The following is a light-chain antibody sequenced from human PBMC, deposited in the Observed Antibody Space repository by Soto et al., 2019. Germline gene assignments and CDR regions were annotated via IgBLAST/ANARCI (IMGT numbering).Light chain of an antibody. J-gene: IGLJ1*01. CDR1: SSDVGGYDY. CDR3: SSYSISTAYL. V-gene: IGLV2-14*01. Sequence: QSALTQPAAMSGSPGQSITISCTGTSSDVGGYDYVSWYQIHPGKAPKLMVFEVSNRPSGVSYRFSGSKSGNTASLTISGLQAEDEADYFCSSYSISTAYLFGTGTKVTVL. CDR2: EVS.